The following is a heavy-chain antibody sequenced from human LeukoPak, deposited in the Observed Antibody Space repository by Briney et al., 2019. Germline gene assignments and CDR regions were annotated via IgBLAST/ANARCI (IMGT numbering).Heavy chain of an antibody. CDR1: GGSFSGYY. Sequence: PSETLSLTCAVYGGSFSGYYWSWIRQPPGKGLEWIGYIYYSGSTNYNPSLKSRVTISVDTSKNQFSLKLSSVTAADTAVYYCARAARPAVHAFGYWGQGTLVTVSS. CDR3: ARAARPAVHAFGY. CDR2: IYYSGST. J-gene: IGHJ4*02. V-gene: IGHV4-59*01. D-gene: IGHD2-2*01.